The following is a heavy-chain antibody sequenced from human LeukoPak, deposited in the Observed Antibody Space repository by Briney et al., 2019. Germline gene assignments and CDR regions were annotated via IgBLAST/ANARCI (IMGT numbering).Heavy chain of an antibody. CDR1: GGSISSSSYY. D-gene: IGHD2-2*01. CDR3: AREGHSSTLFDP. J-gene: IGHJ5*02. V-gene: IGHV4-39*07. Sequence: SETLSLTCTVSGGSISSSSYYWGWIRQPPGKGLEWIGSIFYSGSTYYNPSLKSRVTISIDTSKNQFSLKLSSVTAADTAVYYCAREGHSSTLFDPWGQGTLVTVSS. CDR2: IFYSGST.